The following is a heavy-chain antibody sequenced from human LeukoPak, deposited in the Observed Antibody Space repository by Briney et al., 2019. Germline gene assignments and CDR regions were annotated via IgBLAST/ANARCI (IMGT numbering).Heavy chain of an antibody. Sequence: PGGSLRLSCAASGFIVSSNYMSWVRQAPGKGLEWVSIIYSDGSTYYADSVKGRFTISRDNFKNILYFDMNSLRVEDTAVYYCARDFCSSEAYPFRDDAFDIWGQGTKVTVSS. D-gene: IGHD2-2*01. J-gene: IGHJ3*02. V-gene: IGHV3-53*01. CDR1: GFIVSSNY. CDR2: IYSDGST. CDR3: ARDFCSSEAYPFRDDAFDI.